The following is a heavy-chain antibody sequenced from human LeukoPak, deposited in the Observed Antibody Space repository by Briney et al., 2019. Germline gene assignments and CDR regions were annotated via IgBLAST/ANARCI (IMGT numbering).Heavy chain of an antibody. V-gene: IGHV1-69*05. CDR2: IIPIFGAA. D-gene: IGHD3-3*01. CDR1: GGTFSSYA. Sequence: ASVKVSCKVSGGTFSSYAISWVRQAPGQGLEWMGGIIPIFGAANYAQKFQGRVTITTDESTSTAYMELSSLRSEDTAVYYCARARSLWSGYFYDAFDIWGQGTIVTVSS. J-gene: IGHJ3*02. CDR3: ARARSLWSGYFYDAFDI.